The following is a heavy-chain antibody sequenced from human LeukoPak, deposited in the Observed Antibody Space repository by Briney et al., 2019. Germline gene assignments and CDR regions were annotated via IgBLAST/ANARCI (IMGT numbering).Heavy chain of an antibody. CDR2: MNPNSGNT. Sequence: ASVTVSFTASGYTFTSYDINWVRQATGQGLEWMGWMNPNSGNTGYAQKFQGRVTMTRNTSISTAYMELSSLRSEDTAVYYCARGPSRIRYGSGRSLPYYFDYWGQGTLVTVSS. J-gene: IGHJ4*02. CDR3: ARGPSRIRYGSGRSLPYYFDY. D-gene: IGHD3-10*01. CDR1: GYTFTSYD. V-gene: IGHV1-8*01.